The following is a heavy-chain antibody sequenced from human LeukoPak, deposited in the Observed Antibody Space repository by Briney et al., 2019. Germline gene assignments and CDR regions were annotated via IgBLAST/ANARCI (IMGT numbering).Heavy chain of an antibody. D-gene: IGHD5-12*01. Sequence: ASVKVSCKASGYIFSSYGISWVRQAPGQGLEWMGWISAYNGNTNYAQKLQGRVTMTTDTSTSTAYMELRSLRSDDTAVYYCARDRGVATYSDYWGQGTLVTVPS. CDR2: ISAYNGNT. J-gene: IGHJ4*02. V-gene: IGHV1-18*01. CDR1: GYIFSSYG. CDR3: ARDRGVATYSDY.